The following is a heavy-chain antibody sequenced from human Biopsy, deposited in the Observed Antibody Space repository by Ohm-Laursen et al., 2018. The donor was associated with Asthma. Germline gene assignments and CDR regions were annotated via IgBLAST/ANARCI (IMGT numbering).Heavy chain of an antibody. D-gene: IGHD5-24*01. Sequence: SLRLSCSASGFTFSTYAMHWVRQAPGKGLEWVAVISYDGSNKYYADSVKGRFTISRDNSKNTLYLQMNSLRGDDTAVYYCARDMNRDGWYFDYWGKGTLVTVSS. V-gene: IGHV3-30-3*01. CDR3: ARDMNRDGWYFDY. CDR1: GFTFSTYA. J-gene: IGHJ4*02. CDR2: ISYDGSNK.